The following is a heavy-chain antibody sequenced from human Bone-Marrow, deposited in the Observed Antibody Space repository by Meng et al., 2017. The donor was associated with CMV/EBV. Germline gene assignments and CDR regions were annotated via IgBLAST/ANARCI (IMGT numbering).Heavy chain of an antibody. Sequence: GESLKISCVVSGLTASISHMNWVRQAPGKGLEWVSVICPDGTHYAGFVKGRFTISGDDSKNIVYLQMNSLGVEDTALYYCVVGHDSRKVAYWGQGTLVTVSS. CDR3: VVGHDSRKVAY. CDR2: ICPDGT. V-gene: IGHV3-53*01. D-gene: IGHD2-15*01. J-gene: IGHJ4*02. CDR1: GLTASISH.